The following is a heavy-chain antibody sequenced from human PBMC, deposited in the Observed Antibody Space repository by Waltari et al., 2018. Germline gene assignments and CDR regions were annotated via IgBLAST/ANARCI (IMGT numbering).Heavy chain of an antibody. CDR2: ISSDSVSK. Sequence: QVQLVESGGGVVQPGTSLRLSCTVCGLPFGHDAIHWVRQAPGKGLEWLAIISSDSVSKFYAESVNGRFTISRDNSKNTMYLEMSALTLEDTAVYYCAGPWGYYSDDGHYLDYWGPGTQVFVSP. V-gene: IGHV3-30*15. CDR1: GLPFGHDA. D-gene: IGHD3-22*01. J-gene: IGHJ4*02. CDR3: AGPWGYYSDDGHYLDY.